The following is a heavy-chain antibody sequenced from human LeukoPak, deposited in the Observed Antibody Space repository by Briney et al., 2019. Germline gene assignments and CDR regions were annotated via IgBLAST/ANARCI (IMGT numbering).Heavy chain of an antibody. CDR2: IIPIFGTA. Sequence: ASVKVSCKASGGTFSSYAISWVRQAPGQGLEWMGGIIPIFGTANYAQKFQGRVTITTDESTSTAYMELSSLRSEDTAVYYCAVATYYYGSGSYSRNPYYYYGMDVWGQGTTVTVSS. CDR1: GGTFSSYA. J-gene: IGHJ6*02. V-gene: IGHV1-69*05. D-gene: IGHD3-10*01. CDR3: AVATYYYGSGSYSRNPYYYYGMDV.